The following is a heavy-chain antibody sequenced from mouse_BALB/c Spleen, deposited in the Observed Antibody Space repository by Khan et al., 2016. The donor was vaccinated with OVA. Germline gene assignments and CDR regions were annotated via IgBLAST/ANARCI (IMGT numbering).Heavy chain of an antibody. CDR3: VSDGAYYKSDGCLDY. CDR1: GYTFTTYT. V-gene: IGHV1-4*01. Sequence: QVRLQQSGAELAKPGASVKMSCKASGYTFTTYTIHWVKQRPGQGLEWIGYIIPSNDYTNYNQKFKDRATLTADTSSSTAYMQLSSLTSEDSAVSYCVSDGAYYKSDGCLDYWGQGTLVTVSS. D-gene: IGHD2-10*01. CDR2: IIPSNDYT. J-gene: IGHJ3*01.